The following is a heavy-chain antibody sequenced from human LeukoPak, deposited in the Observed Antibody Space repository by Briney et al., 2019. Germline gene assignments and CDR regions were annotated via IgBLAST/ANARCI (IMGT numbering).Heavy chain of an antibody. CDR2: TCYRSKWYN. Sequence: SQTLSLTCAISGDSVSSNSAAWNWIRQSPSRGLEWLGRTCYRSKWYNDYAVSVKSRITINPDTSKNQFSLQLNSVTPEDTAVYYCARDQWCSSTSCYYFDYWGQGTLVTVSS. J-gene: IGHJ4*02. V-gene: IGHV6-1*01. D-gene: IGHD2-2*01. CDR3: ARDQWCSSTSCYYFDY. CDR1: GDSVSSNSAA.